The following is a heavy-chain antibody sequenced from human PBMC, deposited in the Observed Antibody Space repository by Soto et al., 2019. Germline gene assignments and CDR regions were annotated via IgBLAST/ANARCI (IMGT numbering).Heavy chain of an antibody. CDR1: GFIFTNYW. D-gene: IGHD3-16*01. CDR2: ISGDGATT. J-gene: IGHJ1*01. CDR3: ARGSGPRGRPY. Sequence: GGSLRLSCAASGFIFTNYWMHWVRQAPGERLLWVARISGDGATTTYVDSAKGRFTISKDNAKNTVYLQMNGLRTEDTAVYYCARGSGPRGRPYWGQGTTVTVSS. V-gene: IGHV3-74*01.